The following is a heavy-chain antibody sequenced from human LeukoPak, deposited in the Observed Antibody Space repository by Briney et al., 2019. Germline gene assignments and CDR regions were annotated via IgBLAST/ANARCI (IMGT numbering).Heavy chain of an antibody. J-gene: IGHJ4*02. D-gene: IGHD3-9*01. CDR3: ARPEGHYDILTGGSLDY. Sequence: GESLKISCKGSGYSFTSYWIGWVRQMTGKGLEWMGIIYPGDSDTRYSPSFQGQDTISADKSISTAYLQWSSLKASDTAMYYCARPEGHYDILTGGSLDYWGQGTLVTVSS. V-gene: IGHV5-51*01. CDR1: GYSFTSYW. CDR2: IYPGDSDT.